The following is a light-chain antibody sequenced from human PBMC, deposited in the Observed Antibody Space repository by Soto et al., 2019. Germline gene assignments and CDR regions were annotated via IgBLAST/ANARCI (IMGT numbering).Light chain of an antibody. Sequence: DIQVTQSPSFLSASVGDRVTITCRASQAIGNYLAWYQQIPGRAPKLLIYTASTLHSGVPSRFSGSGSGTEFTLTISSLQPEDFATYYCQQFNNYPRTFGQGTKLEIK. CDR3: QQFNNYPRT. CDR2: TAS. J-gene: IGKJ2*01. CDR1: QAIGNY. V-gene: IGKV1-9*01.